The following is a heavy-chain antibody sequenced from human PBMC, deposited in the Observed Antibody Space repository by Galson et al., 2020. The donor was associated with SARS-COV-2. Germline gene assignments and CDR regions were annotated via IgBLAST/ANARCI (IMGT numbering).Heavy chain of an antibody. CDR3: ARAPFGLLSVVDY. V-gene: IGHV3-7*05. D-gene: IGHD3-10*01. J-gene: IGHJ4*02. CDR1: GFTFGTYL. Sequence: GGSLRLSCEASGFTFGTYLMTWVRQAPGKGLEWVASIKQDGSEKYYVDSVKGRFTISRDNARSSLYLQMNSVRAEDTAVYYCARAPFGLLSVVDYWGQGTLVTVSS. CDR2: IKQDGSEK.